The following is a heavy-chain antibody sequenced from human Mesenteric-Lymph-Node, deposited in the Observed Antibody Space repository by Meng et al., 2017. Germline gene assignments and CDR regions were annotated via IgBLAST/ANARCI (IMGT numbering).Heavy chain of an antibody. D-gene: IGHD2-15*01. CDR3: ASRDEVVVAATPYYYYYGMDV. CDR2: IYHSGST. CDR1: GYSISSGYY. J-gene: IGHJ6*01. V-gene: IGHV4-38-2*02. Sequence: SETLSLTCTVSGYSISSGYYWGWIRQPPGKGLEWIGSIYHSGSTYYNPSLKSRVTISVDTSKNQFSLKLSSVTAADTAVYYCASRDEVVVAATPYYYYYGMDVWGQGTTVTVSS.